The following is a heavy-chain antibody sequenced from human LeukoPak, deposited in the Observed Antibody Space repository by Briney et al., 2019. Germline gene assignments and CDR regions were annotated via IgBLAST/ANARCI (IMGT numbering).Heavy chain of an antibody. Sequence: GGSLRLSCAASGFTFSNSWMSWVRQAPGKGLEWLTNIKEDGSKTSYVDSVKGRFTISRDNAKNSLYLQMNSLRAEDTAVYYCVRDYVWGTSNSDYWGQGTLVTVSS. CDR1: GFTFSNSW. CDR3: VRDYVWGTSNSDY. CDR2: IKEDGSKT. V-gene: IGHV3-7*01. J-gene: IGHJ4*02. D-gene: IGHD3-16*01.